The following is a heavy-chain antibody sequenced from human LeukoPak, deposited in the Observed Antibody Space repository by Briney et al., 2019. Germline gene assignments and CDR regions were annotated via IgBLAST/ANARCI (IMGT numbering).Heavy chain of an antibody. CDR3: ARHAVRDGYNRHNDY. J-gene: IGHJ4*02. Sequence: GESLKISCKGSGYSFTSYWIGWVRQMPGKGLEWMGIIYPGDSDTRYNPSFQGQATISADKSIGTAYLQWNTLKASDTAIYYCARHAVRDGYNRHNDYWGQGTLVTVSS. D-gene: IGHD5-24*01. CDR2: IYPGDSDT. V-gene: IGHV5-51*01. CDR1: GYSFTSYW.